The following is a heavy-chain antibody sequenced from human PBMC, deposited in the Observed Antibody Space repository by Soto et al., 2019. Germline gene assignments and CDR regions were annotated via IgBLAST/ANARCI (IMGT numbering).Heavy chain of an antibody. D-gene: IGHD2-2*01. Sequence: PGGSLRLSCAASGFTFSSYSMNWVRQAPGKGLEWVSYISSSSSTIYYADSVKGRFTISRDNAKNSLYLQMNSLRAEDTAVYYCARESQLLSARRDYYYYYMDVWGKGTTVTVSS. J-gene: IGHJ6*03. V-gene: IGHV3-48*01. CDR1: GFTFSSYS. CDR2: ISSSSSTI. CDR3: ARESQLLSARRDYYYYYMDV.